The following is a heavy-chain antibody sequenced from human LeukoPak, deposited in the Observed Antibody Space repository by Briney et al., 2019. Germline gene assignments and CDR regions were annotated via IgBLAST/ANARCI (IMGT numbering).Heavy chain of an antibody. V-gene: IGHV7-4-1*02. CDR2: INTNTGNP. Sequence: ASVEVSCKASGYTFTSYAMSWVRQAPGQGLEWMGWINTNTGNPTYAQGFTGRFVFSLDTSVSTAYLQISSLKAEDTAVYYCARVRRVGALITSRFDPWGQGTLVTVSS. D-gene: IGHD1-26*01. CDR3: ARVRRVGALITSRFDP. J-gene: IGHJ5*02. CDR1: GYTFTSYA.